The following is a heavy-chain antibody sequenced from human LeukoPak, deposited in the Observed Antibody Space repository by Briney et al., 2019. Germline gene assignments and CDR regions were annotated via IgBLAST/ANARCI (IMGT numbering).Heavy chain of an antibody. CDR3: ARGTPEYFQH. J-gene: IGHJ1*01. CDR1: GGSISSSSYY. V-gene: IGHV4-39*07. Sequence: SETLSLTCTVSGGSISSSSYYWGWIRQPPGKGLEWIGYIYHSGSTYYNPSLKSRVTISVDRSKNQFSLKLSSVTAADTAVYYCARGTPEYFQHWGQGTLVTVSS. D-gene: IGHD3/OR15-3a*01. CDR2: IYHSGST.